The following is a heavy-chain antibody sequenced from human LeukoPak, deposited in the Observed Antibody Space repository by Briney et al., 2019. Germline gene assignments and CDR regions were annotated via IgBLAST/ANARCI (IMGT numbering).Heavy chain of an antibody. Sequence: PGGSLRLSCAASGFTFSSYWMHWVRQAPGKGLVWVSRINSDGSSTSYADSVKGRFTFSRDNSKNTLYLQMNSLRAEDTAVYYCVKRGSSSGDYWGQGTLVTVSS. D-gene: IGHD3-16*01. V-gene: IGHV3-74*01. CDR2: INSDGSST. CDR1: GFTFSSYW. CDR3: VKRGSSSGDY. J-gene: IGHJ4*02.